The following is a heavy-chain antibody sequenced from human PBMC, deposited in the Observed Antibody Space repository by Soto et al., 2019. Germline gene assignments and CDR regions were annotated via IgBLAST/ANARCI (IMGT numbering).Heavy chain of an antibody. V-gene: IGHV3-64*01. D-gene: IGHD3-9*01. CDR1: GFTFSSYA. CDR2: ISSNGGST. J-gene: IGHJ4*02. CDR3: ARSTQITIAPYFDY. Sequence: PGGSLRLSCAASGFTFSSYAMHWVRQAPGKGLEYVSAISSNGGSTYYANSVKGRFTISRDNSKNTLFLQMGSLRAEDMAVYYCARSTQITIAPYFDYRGQGTLVTVSS.